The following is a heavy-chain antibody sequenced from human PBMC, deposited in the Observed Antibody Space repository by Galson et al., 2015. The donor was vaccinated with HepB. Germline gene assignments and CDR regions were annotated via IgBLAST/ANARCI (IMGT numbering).Heavy chain of an antibody. CDR3: AKDLRGSYSFPIDY. J-gene: IGHJ4*02. CDR1: GFVFGDCA. D-gene: IGHD1-26*01. CDR2: ISWNSDSR. Sequence: SLRLSCAASGFVFGDCAMHWVRQAPGKGLEWVSGISWNSDSRGYAASVQGRFSISRDNAKNSVYLQMNSLRPDDTAVYFCAKDLRGSYSFPIDYWGQGILVTVSS. V-gene: IGHV3-9*01.